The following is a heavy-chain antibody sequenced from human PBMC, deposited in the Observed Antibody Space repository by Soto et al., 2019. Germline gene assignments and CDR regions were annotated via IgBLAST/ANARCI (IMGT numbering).Heavy chain of an antibody. V-gene: IGHV1-69*06. CDR1: GGTFSSYA. D-gene: IGHD6-13*01. CDR3: ARARKSGYSSSWYPGDFDY. Sequence: SVKVSCKASGGTFSSYAISWVRQAPGQGLEWMGGIIPIFGTANYAQKFQGRVTITADKPTSTAYMELSSLRSEDTAVYYCARARKSGYSSSWYPGDFDYWGQGALVTVSS. CDR2: IIPIFGTA. J-gene: IGHJ4*02.